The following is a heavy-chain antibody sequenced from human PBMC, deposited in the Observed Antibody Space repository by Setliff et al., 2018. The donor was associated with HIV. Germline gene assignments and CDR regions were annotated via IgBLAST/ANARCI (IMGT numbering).Heavy chain of an antibody. J-gene: IGHJ4*02. CDR2: IHYSGIT. D-gene: IGHD1-26*01. CDR1: GGSISSNDYY. V-gene: IGHV4-39*07. Sequence: SETLSLTCTVSGGSISSNDYYWDWIRQPPGKGLEWIGSIHYSGITYCNPSLKSRVTISVDTSKNQFSLKLNSVTAADTAVYYCARGTFSGPDYWGQGTLVTVSS. CDR3: ARGTFSGPDY.